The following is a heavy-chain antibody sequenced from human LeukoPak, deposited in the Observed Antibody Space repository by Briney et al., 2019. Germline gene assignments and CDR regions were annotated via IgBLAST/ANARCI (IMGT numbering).Heavy chain of an antibody. J-gene: IGHJ4*02. V-gene: IGHV3-21*01. CDR2: ISSSSSYI. D-gene: IGHD6-13*01. CDR1: GFTFSSYA. Sequence: GGSLRLSCAASGFTFSSYAMSWVRQAPGKGLEWVSSISSSSSYIYYADSVKGRFTISRYNAKNSLYLQMHSLRAEDTAVYYCARDRGSYSSSWYDYWGQGTLVTVSS. CDR3: ARDRGSYSSSWYDY.